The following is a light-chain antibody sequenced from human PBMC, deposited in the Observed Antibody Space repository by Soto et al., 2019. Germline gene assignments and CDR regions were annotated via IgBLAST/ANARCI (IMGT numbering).Light chain of an antibody. CDR1: QSVSSN. CDR2: GAS. CDR3: QQYNNWPWT. V-gene: IGKV3-15*01. J-gene: IGKJ3*01. Sequence: EIVMTQSPATLSVSPGERATLSCRASQSVSSNLAWYQQKPGQAPRLLIYGASTRATGIPARFSGSGSGTEFTLTISILQSEDFAVYYCQQYNNWPWTFGPGTKVDIK.